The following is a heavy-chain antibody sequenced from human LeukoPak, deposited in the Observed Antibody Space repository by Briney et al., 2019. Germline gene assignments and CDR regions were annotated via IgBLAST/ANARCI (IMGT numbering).Heavy chain of an antibody. J-gene: IGHJ4*02. CDR3: ARANPTPRGVNFDQ. V-gene: IGHV3-23*01. D-gene: IGHD3-10*01. Sequence: PGGSLRLSCAASGLTFSNSAVSWVRQPPGKRLEWLSTINGGGGGTYYADSVAGRFAISSDTSRNTLYLQMNSLRTEDTAVYYCARANPTPRGVNFDQWGQGTLVTVSS. CDR2: INGGGGGT. CDR1: GLTFSNSA.